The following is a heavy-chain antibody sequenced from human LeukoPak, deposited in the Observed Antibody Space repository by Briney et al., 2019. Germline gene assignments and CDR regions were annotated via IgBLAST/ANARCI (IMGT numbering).Heavy chain of an antibody. V-gene: IGHV4-59*01. CDR1: GGSISSYY. Sequence: SETLSLTCTVSGGSISSYYWSWIRQPPGKGLEWIGYIYYSGSTNYNPSLKSRVTISVDTSKNQFSLKLSSVTAADTAVYYCARETEKQWQYWGQGTMVTVSS. CDR2: IYYSGST. CDR3: ARETEKQWQY. D-gene: IGHD6-19*01. J-gene: IGHJ3*01.